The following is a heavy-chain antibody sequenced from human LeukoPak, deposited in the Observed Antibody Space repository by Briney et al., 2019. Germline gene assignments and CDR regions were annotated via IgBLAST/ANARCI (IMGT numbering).Heavy chain of an antibody. V-gene: IGHV4-34*01. J-gene: IGHJ4*02. Sequence: SETLSLTCAVYGGSFSGYYWSWIRQPPGKGLEWIGEINHSGSTNYNPSLKSRVTKSVDTSKNQFSLKLSSVTAADTAVYYCARGAVAGLDYWGQGTLVTVSS. CDR1: GGSFSGYY. D-gene: IGHD6-19*01. CDR3: ARGAVAGLDY. CDR2: INHSGST.